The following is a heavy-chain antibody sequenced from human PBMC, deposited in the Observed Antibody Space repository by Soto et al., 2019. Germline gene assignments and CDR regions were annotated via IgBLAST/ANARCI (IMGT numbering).Heavy chain of an antibody. Sequence: GGSLRLSCAASGFTFSSYAMSWVRQAPGKGLEWVSAISGSGGSTYYADSVKGRFTISRDKAQNSVYLQMNSLRDDDTAVYYCARDLTDYANYYFDYWGQGALVTVSS. CDR2: ISGSGGST. CDR3: ARDLTDYANYYFDY. D-gene: IGHD3-9*01. J-gene: IGHJ4*02. V-gene: IGHV3-23*01. CDR1: GFTFSSYA.